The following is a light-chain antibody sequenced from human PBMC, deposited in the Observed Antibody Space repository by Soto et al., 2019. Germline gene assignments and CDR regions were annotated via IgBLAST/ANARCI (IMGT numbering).Light chain of an antibody. CDR2: EGS. V-gene: IGLV2-23*03. CDR3: CSYAGSSTFVV. CDR1: SSDVGSYNL. J-gene: IGLJ2*01. Sequence: QLVLTQPASVSGSPGQSITISCTGTSSDVGSYNLVSWYQHHPGKAPKLMIYEGSKRPSGVSNRFSGSKSGNTASLTISGLQAEDEADYYCCSYAGSSTFVVFGGGTKLTVL.